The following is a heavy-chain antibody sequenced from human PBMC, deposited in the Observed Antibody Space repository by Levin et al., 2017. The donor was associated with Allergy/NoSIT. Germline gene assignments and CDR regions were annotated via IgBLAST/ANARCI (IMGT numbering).Heavy chain of an antibody. CDR3: VRRGSGTYYDFYYDF. D-gene: IGHD1-26*01. CDR2: IYPDYSDA. V-gene: IGHV5-51*01. J-gene: IGHJ4*02. CDR1: GSTFNSYW. Sequence: GGSLRLSCQGSGSTFNSYWIGWVRQKPGRGLEWMGHIYPDYSDATYGPSFQGQVTISADKSIATAYLQWSSLKASDTAMYYCVRRGSGTYYDFYYDFWGQGTLVNVSS.